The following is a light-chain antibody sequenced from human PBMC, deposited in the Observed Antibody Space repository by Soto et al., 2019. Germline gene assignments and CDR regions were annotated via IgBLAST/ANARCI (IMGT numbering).Light chain of an antibody. CDR2: GAF. CDR3: QQYNDWPLT. Sequence: EIVMTQSPVTLSVSPGEXVTLSCRASQSVSSNLAWYQQKPGQAPSLLIYGAFTRATGIPARFSGTGSGTEFTLTISSLQSEDFALYYCQQYNDWPLTFGQGTKVDSK. CDR1: QSVSSN. J-gene: IGKJ1*01. V-gene: IGKV3-15*01.